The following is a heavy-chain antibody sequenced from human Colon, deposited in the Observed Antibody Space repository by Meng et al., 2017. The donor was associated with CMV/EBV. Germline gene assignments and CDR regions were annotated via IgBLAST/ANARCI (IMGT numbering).Heavy chain of an antibody. V-gene: IGHV3-23*01. J-gene: IGHJ4*02. D-gene: IGHD3-16*02. CDR1: GFSFSSYA. CDR3: ARDGVIGPFDV. Sequence: EVQPLESGGDLVQPGGSLRLSCVASGFSFSSYAMSWVRQAPGKGLEWVSTISGRGATTYYADSLEGRFSISRDNSKNTLFLQMDSLRAEDTAIFYCARDGVIGPFDVWGQGTLGTVDS. CDR2: ISGRGATT.